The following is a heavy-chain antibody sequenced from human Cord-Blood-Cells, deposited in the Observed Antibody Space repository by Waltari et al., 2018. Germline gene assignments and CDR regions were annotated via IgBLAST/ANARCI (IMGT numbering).Heavy chain of an antibody. CDR2: IYHSGST. J-gene: IGHJ4*02. CDR1: GYSLSSGYY. D-gene: IGHD2-15*01. CDR3: ARVVPIDY. Sequence: QVQLQESGPGLVKPSETLSLTCAVSGYSLSSGYYWGWIRQPPVKGLEWIGSIYHSGSTYYTPSLKSRVTISVDTSKNHFSLKLSSLTAADTAVYYCARVVPIDYWGQGTLVTVSS. V-gene: IGHV4-38-2*01.